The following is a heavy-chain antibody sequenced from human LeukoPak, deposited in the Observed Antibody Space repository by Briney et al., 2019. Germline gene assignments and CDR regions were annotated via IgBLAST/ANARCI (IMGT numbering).Heavy chain of an antibody. D-gene: IGHD2-2*01. CDR2: IYYSGST. V-gene: IGHV4-59*01. CDR1: GGSISSYY. CDR3: ARVGYQLLEPYYYHYMDV. Sequence: SSETLSLTCTVSGGSISSYYWSWIRQPPGKGLEWIGYIYYSGSTNYNPSLKSRVTISVDTSKNQFSLKLSSVTAADTAVYYCARVGYQLLEPYYYHYMDVWGKGTTVTVSS. J-gene: IGHJ6*03.